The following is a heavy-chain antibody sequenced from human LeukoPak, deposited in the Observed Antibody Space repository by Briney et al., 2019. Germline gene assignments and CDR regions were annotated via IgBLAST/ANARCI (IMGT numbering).Heavy chain of an antibody. CDR1: GFTFSDYY. Sequence: PGGSLRLSCAASGFTFSDYYMSWIRQAPGKGLECISNIKGTGLTTYYADSVKGRSTISRDNAKNSLFLQMNSLRADDTAIYYCARAGELRYMDVWGKGTAVTVSS. D-gene: IGHD3-16*01. CDR3: ARAGELRYMDV. J-gene: IGHJ6*03. CDR2: IKGTGLTT. V-gene: IGHV3-11*04.